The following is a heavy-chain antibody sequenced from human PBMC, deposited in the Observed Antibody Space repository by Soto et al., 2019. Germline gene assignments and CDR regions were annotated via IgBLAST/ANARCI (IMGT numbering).Heavy chain of an antibody. CDR1: GYTFTGYY. CDR2: INPNSGGT. J-gene: IGHJ6*02. D-gene: IGHD6-6*01. V-gene: IGHV1-2*02. Sequence: ASVKVSCKASGYTFTGYYMHWVRQAPGQGLEWMGWINPNSGGTNYAQKFQGRVTMTRDTSISTAYMELSRLRYDDTAVYYCARDLRPPRQLGHYYYYGMDVCGQGTTVTVSS. CDR3: ARDLRPPRQLGHYYYYGMDV.